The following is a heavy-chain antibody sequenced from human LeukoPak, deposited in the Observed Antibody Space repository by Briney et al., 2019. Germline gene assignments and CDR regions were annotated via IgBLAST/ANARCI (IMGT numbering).Heavy chain of an antibody. J-gene: IGHJ4*02. Sequence: GGSLRLSCVASGFTFSSYEMNWVRQAPGKGLEWVAVMWYDGSNEYYADSVKGRFTISRDNSKNTLYLQMNSLRAEDTAVYYCAEFLPTHIVVANYYFDYWGQGTLVTVSS. V-gene: IGHV3-33*03. CDR2: MWYDGSNE. D-gene: IGHD2-21*01. CDR1: GFTFSSYE. CDR3: AEFLPTHIVVANYYFDY.